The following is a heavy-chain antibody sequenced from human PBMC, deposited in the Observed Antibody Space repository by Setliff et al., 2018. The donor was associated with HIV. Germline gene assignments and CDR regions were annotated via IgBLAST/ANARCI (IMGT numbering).Heavy chain of an antibody. D-gene: IGHD6-19*01. J-gene: IGHJ4*02. CDR2: IWYDGSNK. CDR3: AKTPSSGWYSLYLDY. CDR1: GFTFSSYG. V-gene: IGHV3-33*06. Sequence: GGSLRLSCAASGFTFSSYGMHWVRQAPGKGLEWGAVIWYDGSNKYYAASVKGRFTISRDNSKNTLYLQMNSLRAEDTAVYYCAKTPSSGWYSLYLDYWGQGTLVTVSS.